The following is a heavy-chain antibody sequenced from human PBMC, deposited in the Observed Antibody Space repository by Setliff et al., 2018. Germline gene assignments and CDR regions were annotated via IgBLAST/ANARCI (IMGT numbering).Heavy chain of an antibody. CDR3: ARESRYYYDNLGTLDY. V-gene: IGHV4-30-4*08. J-gene: IGHJ4*02. CDR2: IYSSGST. D-gene: IGHD3-22*01. CDR1: GGSISSGDYY. Sequence: SETLSLTCTVSGGSISSGDYYWSWIRQPPGKGLEWIGYIYSSGSTYYNPSLKSRVSISVDTSKNQFSLKLSSVTAADTAVYYRARESRYYYDNLGTLDYWGQGTLVTVSS.